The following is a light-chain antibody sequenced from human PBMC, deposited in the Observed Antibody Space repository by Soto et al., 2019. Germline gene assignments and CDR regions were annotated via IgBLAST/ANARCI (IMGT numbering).Light chain of an antibody. CDR2: LNSDGSH. J-gene: IGLJ3*02. CDR3: QTWGTGTDWV. V-gene: IGLV4-69*01. Sequence: QLVLTQSPSASASLGASVKLTCTLSSGHSSYAIAWHQQQPEKGPRYLMKLNSDGSHSKGDGIPDRFSGSSSGAERYLTISSFQSEDEADYYCQTWGTGTDWVFGGGTKLTVL. CDR1: SGHSSYA.